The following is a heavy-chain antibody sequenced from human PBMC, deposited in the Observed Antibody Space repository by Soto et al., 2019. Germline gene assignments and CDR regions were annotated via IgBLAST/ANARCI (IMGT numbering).Heavy chain of an antibody. Sequence: QVQLVESGGGVVQPGRSLRLSCAASGFTFSSYAMHWVRQAPGKGLEWVAVISYDGSNKYYADSVKGRFTISRDNSKNTLYLQMNSLRAEDTAVYYCARDVPPDYYGSGSYYYDAFDIWGQGTMVTVSS. CDR1: GFTFSSYA. V-gene: IGHV3-30-3*01. CDR2: ISYDGSNK. J-gene: IGHJ3*02. CDR3: ARDVPPDYYGSGSYYYDAFDI. D-gene: IGHD3-10*01.